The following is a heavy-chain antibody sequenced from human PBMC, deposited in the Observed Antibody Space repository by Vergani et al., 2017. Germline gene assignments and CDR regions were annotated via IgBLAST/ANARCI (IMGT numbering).Heavy chain of an antibody. J-gene: IGHJ4*02. CDR2: ISGSSSYV. CDR3: AKYLRDSPDGLPDS. CDR1: GFSHSSYS. Sequence: EVQLVESGGGLVKPGGSLRLPCAASGFSHSSYSMNWVRQAPGKGLEWVASISGSSSYVFYRDSVEGRFTITRDNAKKSVYLQMNSLRAEDTALYYCAKYLRDSPDGLPDSWCPGTLVIVSS. V-gene: IGHV3-21*02. D-gene: IGHD2-21*02.